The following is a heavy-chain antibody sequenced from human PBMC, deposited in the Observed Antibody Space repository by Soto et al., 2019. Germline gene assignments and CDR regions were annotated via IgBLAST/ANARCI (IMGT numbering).Heavy chain of an antibody. Sequence: EVQLVESGGGLAQPGRSLRLSCAASGFIFDDYVMHWVRQAPGKGLEWVSGISWQSGSIRYADSVKGRFTISRDNAKNSLYLQMNSLRVEDTALYSCAKDMFSSSSEAHFEYWCQGFLVTVSS. V-gene: IGHV3-9*01. CDR2: ISWQSGSI. CDR3: AKDMFSSSSEAHFEY. CDR1: GFIFDDYV. D-gene: IGHD6-6*01. J-gene: IGHJ4*02.